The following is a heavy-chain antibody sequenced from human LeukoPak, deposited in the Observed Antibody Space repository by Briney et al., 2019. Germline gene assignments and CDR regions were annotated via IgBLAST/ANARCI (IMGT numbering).Heavy chain of an antibody. Sequence: GGSLRLSCAASGFTFDDYGMSWVRQAPGKGREWVSGINWNGGSTGYADSVKGRSTISRDNAKNSLYLQMNSLRAEDTALYYCAREEMYSSSWYPFDYWGQGTLVTVSS. J-gene: IGHJ4*02. V-gene: IGHV3-20*04. CDR2: INWNGGST. CDR3: AREEMYSSSWYPFDY. CDR1: GFTFDDYG. D-gene: IGHD6-13*01.